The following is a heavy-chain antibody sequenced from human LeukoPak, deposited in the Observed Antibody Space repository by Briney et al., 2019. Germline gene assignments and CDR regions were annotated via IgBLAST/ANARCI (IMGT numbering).Heavy chain of an antibody. D-gene: IGHD5-24*01. J-gene: IGHJ4*02. V-gene: IGHV3-53*01. CDR1: GFSVTNNY. CDR3: ARGDGYNFSDY. CDR2: FYVGGAT. Sequence: GGSLRLSCAVSGFSVTNNYMSWVRQAPGKGLEWVSVFYVGGATYYAASVKGRFTISRDNSENTLYLQMKSLRAEDTAVYYCARGDGYNFSDYWGQGILVTVSS.